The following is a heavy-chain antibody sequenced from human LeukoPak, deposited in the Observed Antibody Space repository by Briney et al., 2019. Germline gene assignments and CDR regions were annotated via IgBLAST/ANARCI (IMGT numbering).Heavy chain of an antibody. J-gene: IGHJ3*02. CDR2: ISSSSSYI. V-gene: IGHV3-21*01. Sequence: GGSLRLSCAASGFTFSSYSMNWVRQAPGKGLEWVSSISSSSSYIYYADSVKGRFTISRDNAKNSLYLQMNSLRTEHMAVYYCARPHLGYCSRTSCYAFDIWGQGTMVTVSS. CDR3: ARPHLGYCSRTSCYAFDI. CDR1: GFTFSSYS. D-gene: IGHD2-2*01.